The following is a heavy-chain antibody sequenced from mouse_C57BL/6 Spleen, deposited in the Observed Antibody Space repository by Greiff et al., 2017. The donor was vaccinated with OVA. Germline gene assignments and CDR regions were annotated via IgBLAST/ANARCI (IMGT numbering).Heavy chain of an antibody. CDR1: GYTFTSYW. V-gene: IGHV1-69*01. J-gene: IGHJ1*03. D-gene: IGHD1-1*01. CDR2: IDPSDSYT. Sequence: QVQLQQPGAELVMPGASVKLSCKASGYTFTSYWMHWVKQRPGQGLEWIGEIDPSDSYTNYNQKFKGKSTLTVDKSSSTAYMQLSSLTSEDSAVYYCARSHYGSSYEYFDVWGTGTTVTVSS. CDR3: ARSHYGSSYEYFDV.